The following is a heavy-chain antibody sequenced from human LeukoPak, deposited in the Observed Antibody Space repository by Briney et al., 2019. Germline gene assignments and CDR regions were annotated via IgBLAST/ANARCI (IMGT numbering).Heavy chain of an antibody. CDR2: INNSGST. CDR1: GGSFSDYY. CDR3: ARVRYYYDSSGYTRGSYFDY. D-gene: IGHD3-22*01. V-gene: IGHV4-34*01. J-gene: IGHJ4*02. Sequence: SETLSLTCAVYGGSFSDYYWSWIRQPPGKGLEWIGEINNSGSTNYNPSLKSRVTISVDTSKNQFSLKLSSVTAADTAVYYCARVRYYYDSSGYTRGSYFDYWGQGTLVTVSS.